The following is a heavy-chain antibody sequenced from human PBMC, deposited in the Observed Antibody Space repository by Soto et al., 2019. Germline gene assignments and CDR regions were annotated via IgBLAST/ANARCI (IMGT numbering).Heavy chain of an antibody. Sequence: QVQLVQSEPEVRKPGASVKVSCKASGYIFTNYDITWVRQAPGQGLEWMGWVSGYNGNTKYAQKFQDRVTMTTDTSTSTVYMELRSLRSDDTAVYYCARFGWAPYYYYGVDVWGQGTTVFVSS. D-gene: IGHD3-10*01. J-gene: IGHJ6*02. CDR2: VSGYNGNT. CDR1: GYIFTNYD. V-gene: IGHV1-18*01. CDR3: ARFGWAPYYYYGVDV.